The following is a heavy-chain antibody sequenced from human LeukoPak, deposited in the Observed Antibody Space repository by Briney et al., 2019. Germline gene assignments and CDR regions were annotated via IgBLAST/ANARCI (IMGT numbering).Heavy chain of an antibody. Sequence: GGSLRLSCAASGFTFNDYAINWVRQAPGKGLEWVSVISGGTGGSTYYADSVKGRFAISRDNSKNTLYLQMNSLRAEDTAVYYCAKRGSSSWTQFDYWGQGTLVTVSS. V-gene: IGHV3-23*01. CDR2: ISGGTGGST. J-gene: IGHJ4*02. D-gene: IGHD6-13*01. CDR3: AKRGSSSWTQFDY. CDR1: GFTFNDYA.